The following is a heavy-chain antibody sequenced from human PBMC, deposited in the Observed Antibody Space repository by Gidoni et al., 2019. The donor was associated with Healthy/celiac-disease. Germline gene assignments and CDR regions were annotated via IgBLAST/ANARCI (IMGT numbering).Heavy chain of an antibody. J-gene: IGHJ5*02. CDR1: GDSVSSNSAA. D-gene: IGHD3-10*01. CDR3: ARGSRDHYYGSGSYSS. CDR2: TYYRSKWYN. V-gene: IGHV6-1*01. Sequence: QVQLQQSGPGLVKPSQTLSLTCAISGDSVSSNSAAWNWITQSPSRGLEWLGRTYYRSKWYNDYAVSVKSRITINPDISKNQFSLQLNSVTPEDTAVYYCARGSRDHYYGSGSYSSWGQGTLVTVSS.